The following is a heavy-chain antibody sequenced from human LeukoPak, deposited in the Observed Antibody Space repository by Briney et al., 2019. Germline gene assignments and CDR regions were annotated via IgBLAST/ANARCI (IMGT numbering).Heavy chain of an antibody. CDR2: IYYTGST. CDR3: ASRKLGNDY. CDR1: GFTFSSYG. Sequence: PGGSLRLSCAASGFTFSSYGMSWVRQSPGKGLEWIGYIYYTGSTSYNPSLRSRVTMSADTSKNQFSLKLSSVTAADTAVYYCASRKLGNDYWGQGTLVTVSS. D-gene: IGHD7-27*01. V-gene: IGHV4-59*01. J-gene: IGHJ4*02.